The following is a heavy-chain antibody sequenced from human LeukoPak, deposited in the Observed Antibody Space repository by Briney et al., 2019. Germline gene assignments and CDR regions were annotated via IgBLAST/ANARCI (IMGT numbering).Heavy chain of an antibody. J-gene: IGHJ6*03. CDR3: GGAEYYYYYMDV. V-gene: IGHV3-23*01. CDR2: ISGSGGST. CDR1: GFTFDDYA. Sequence: GRSLRLSCEASGFTFDDYAMHWVRQAPGQGLEWVSAISGSGGSTYYADSVKGRFTISRDNSKNTLYLQMNSLRAEDTAVYYCGGAEYYYYYMDVWGKETTVTVSS.